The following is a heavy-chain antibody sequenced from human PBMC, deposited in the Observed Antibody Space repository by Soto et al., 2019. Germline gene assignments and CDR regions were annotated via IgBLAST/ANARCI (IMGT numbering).Heavy chain of an antibody. D-gene: IGHD2-21*01. CDR1: GFTFSSYS. CDR2: ISSSSSYI. CDR3: AREDIVVVIATPHDDAFDI. Sequence: GGSLRLSCAASGFTFSSYSMNWVRQAPGKGLEWVSSISSSSSYIYYADSVKGRFTISRDNAKNSLYLQMNSLRAEDTAVYYCAREDIVVVIATPHDDAFDIWGQGTMVTV. J-gene: IGHJ3*02. V-gene: IGHV3-21*01.